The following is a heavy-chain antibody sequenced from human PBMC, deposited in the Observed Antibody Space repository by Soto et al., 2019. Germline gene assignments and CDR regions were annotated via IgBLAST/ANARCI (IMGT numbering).Heavy chain of an antibody. CDR3: ARHRRETGTYAQPLDY. Sequence: QLQLQESGPGLVKPSETLSLTCTVSGGSISSTSYYWGWVRQPPEKGLEWIGAISYGGSTYHNPSLRSRFTIFVDTSKSQFSLDLTSVTAADTAVYYCARHRRETGTYAQPLDYWGQGTLVTVSS. D-gene: IGHD1-1*01. V-gene: IGHV4-39*01. CDR2: ISYGGST. J-gene: IGHJ4*02. CDR1: GGSISSTSYY.